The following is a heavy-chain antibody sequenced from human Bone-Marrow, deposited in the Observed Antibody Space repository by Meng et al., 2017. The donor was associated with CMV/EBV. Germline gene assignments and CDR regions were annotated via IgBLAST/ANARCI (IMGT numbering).Heavy chain of an antibody. Sequence: FCSYSMNLVRQAPGKGLVWVSRSNSDGSSTSYADSVKARFTISRDNAKNTLYLQMNSLRAEDTAVYYCAREYYDFWSGYYTGSQFDYWGQGTLVTVSS. CDR1: FCSYS. V-gene: IGHV3-74*01. CDR3: AREYYDFWSGYYTGSQFDY. J-gene: IGHJ4*02. D-gene: IGHD3-3*01. CDR2: SNSDGSST.